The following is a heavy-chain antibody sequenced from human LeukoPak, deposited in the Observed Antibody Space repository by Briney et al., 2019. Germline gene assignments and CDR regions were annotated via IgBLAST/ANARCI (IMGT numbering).Heavy chain of an antibody. Sequence: SQTLSPTCGISGDSVSSNSAAWNWIRQSPSRGLEWLGRTYYRSKWYTYYAVSVKGRITINSDTSKNQFSLQLNSVTPEDTAVYYCARGWGGNIDQWGQGTLVTVSS. CDR1: GDSVSSNSAA. CDR2: TYYRSKWYT. J-gene: IGHJ5*02. V-gene: IGHV6-1*01. CDR3: ARGWGGNIDQ. D-gene: IGHD1/OR15-1a*01.